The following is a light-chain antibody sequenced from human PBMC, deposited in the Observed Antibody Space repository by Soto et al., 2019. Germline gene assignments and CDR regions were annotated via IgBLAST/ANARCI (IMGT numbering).Light chain of an antibody. CDR3: CVCAATYNFL. V-gene: IGLV2-11*01. CDR2: DVN. J-gene: IGLJ3*02. Sequence: QSVLTQPRSVSGSPGQSVTISCTGTSSDVGGYTFVSWYQQHPGKAPKLIIYDVNKGPSGVPYRFSGSKSDNTASLTISGLQAEDEADYCCCVCAATYNFLFGGGTKLTVL. CDR1: SSDVGGYTF.